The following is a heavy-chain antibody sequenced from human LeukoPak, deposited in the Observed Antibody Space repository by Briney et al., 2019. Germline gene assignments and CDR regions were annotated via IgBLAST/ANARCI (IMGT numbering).Heavy chain of an antibody. CDR2: ISYDGSNK. J-gene: IGHJ3*02. CDR1: GFTFSSYA. CDR3: AREGGSDAFDI. V-gene: IGHV3-30*04. Sequence: PGRSLRLSCAASGFTFSSYAMHWVRQAPGKGLEWVAVISYDGSNKYYADSVKGRFTISRNNSKNTLYLQMNSLRAEDTAVYYCAREGGSDAFDIWGQGTMVIVSS. D-gene: IGHD2-15*01.